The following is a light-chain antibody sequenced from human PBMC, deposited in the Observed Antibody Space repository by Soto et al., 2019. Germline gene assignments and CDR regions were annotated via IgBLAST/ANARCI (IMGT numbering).Light chain of an antibody. CDR1: QSVSNS. J-gene: IGKJ1*01. CDR3: QQRAKWPRT. CDR2: GAS. Sequence: EIVLTQSPATLSLSPGERATIYCWASQSVSNSLAWFQQRPGQAPRLLIYGASDRATGIPARFSGTGSGTDFTLTISSLEPEDFAVYYCQQRAKWPRTFGQGTKV. V-gene: IGKV3-11*01.